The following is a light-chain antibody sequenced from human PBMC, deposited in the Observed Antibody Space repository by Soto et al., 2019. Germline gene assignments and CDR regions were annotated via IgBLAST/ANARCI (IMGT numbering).Light chain of an antibody. Sequence: DIQMTQSPSSLSASVGDRVTITCRARQSISSYLNWYQQKPGKGPNLLIYATSSLQSGGPSRFSVCGSGTDFTPTISSLQPESCANYYCQPSYNTPRTFGQGTKVDIK. CDR3: QPSYNTPRT. J-gene: IGKJ1*01. CDR1: QSISSY. V-gene: IGKV1-39*01. CDR2: ATS.